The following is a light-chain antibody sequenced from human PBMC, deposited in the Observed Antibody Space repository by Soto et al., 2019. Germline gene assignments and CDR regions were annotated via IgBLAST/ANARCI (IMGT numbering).Light chain of an antibody. CDR1: QSVRSN. Sequence: DILMTQSPATLSVSPGERATLSCRASQSVRSNVAWYQQKPGQAPRLLIYGASTRATGIPARFSGSGSETEFTLTISSLQSEDFAVYYCQQYNNCPPYSFGQGTKLEIK. CDR3: QQYNNCPPYS. CDR2: GAS. J-gene: IGKJ2*01. V-gene: IGKV3-15*01.